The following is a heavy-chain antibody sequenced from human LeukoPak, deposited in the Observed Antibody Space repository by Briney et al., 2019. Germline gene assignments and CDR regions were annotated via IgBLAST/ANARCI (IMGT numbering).Heavy chain of an antibody. D-gene: IGHD6-19*01. V-gene: IGHV3-30*18. CDR3: AKDLRSSGWFDAFDI. CDR1: GFTFSSYG. Sequence: PGGSLRLSCAASGFTFSSYGMHWVRQAPGKGLEWVAVISYDGSNKYYADSVKGRFTISRDNFKNTLYLQMNSLRAEDTAVYYCAKDLRSSGWFDAFDIWGQGTMVTVSS. CDR2: ISYDGSNK. J-gene: IGHJ3*02.